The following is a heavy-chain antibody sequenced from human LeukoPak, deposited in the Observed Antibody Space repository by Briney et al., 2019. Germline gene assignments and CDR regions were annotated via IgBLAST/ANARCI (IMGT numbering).Heavy chain of an antibody. CDR1: GYTFTSYG. V-gene: IGHV1-69*13. CDR3: ARDNWGSGYYFDY. Sequence: EASVKVSCKASGYTFTSYGISWVRQAPGQGLEWMGGIIPIFGTANYAQKFQGRVTITADESTSTAYMELSSLRSEDTAVYYCARDNWGSGYYFDYWGQGTLVTVSS. D-gene: IGHD7-27*01. CDR2: IIPIFGTA. J-gene: IGHJ4*02.